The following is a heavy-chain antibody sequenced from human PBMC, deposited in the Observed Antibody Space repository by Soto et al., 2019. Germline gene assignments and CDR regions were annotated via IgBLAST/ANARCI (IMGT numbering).Heavy chain of an antibody. CDR1: GFTFSSYA. D-gene: IGHD3-10*01. V-gene: IGHV3-23*01. Sequence: EVQLLESGGGLVQPGGSLRLSCAASGFTFSSYAMSWVRQAPGKGLEWVSAISGSGGSTYYADSVKGQFTISRDNSKNTLYLQMNSLRAEDTAVYYCAKKGLLWFGELRTLFDYWGQGTLVTVSS. J-gene: IGHJ4*02. CDR2: ISGSGGST. CDR3: AKKGLLWFGELRTLFDY.